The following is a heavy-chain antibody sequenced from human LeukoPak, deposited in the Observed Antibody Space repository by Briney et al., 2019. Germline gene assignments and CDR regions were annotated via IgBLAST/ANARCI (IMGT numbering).Heavy chain of an antibody. CDR2: ISAYNGNT. J-gene: IGHJ4*02. CDR1: GYTFTSYG. V-gene: IGHV1-18*04. Sequence: GASVKVSCKASGYTFTSYGISWVRQAPGQGLEWMGWISAYNGNTNYAQKLQGRVTMTTDTSTSTAYMELRSLRSDDTAVYYCARGRVITFGRVIVMPFGPRAPKFDYWGQGTLVTVSS. CDR3: ARGRVITFGRVIVMPFGPRAPKFDY. D-gene: IGHD3-16*02.